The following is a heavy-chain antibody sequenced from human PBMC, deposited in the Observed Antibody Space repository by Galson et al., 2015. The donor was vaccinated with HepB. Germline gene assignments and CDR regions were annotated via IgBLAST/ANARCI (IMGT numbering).Heavy chain of an antibody. CDR2: ISYDGSNK. Sequence: SLRLSCAASGFTFSSYGMHWVRQAPGKGLEWVAVISYDGSNKYYADSVKGRFTISRDNSKNTLYLQMNSLRAEDTAVYYCAKEKGALKLLPDFWGQGTLVTVSS. D-gene: IGHD3-22*01. V-gene: IGHV3-30*18. J-gene: IGHJ4*02. CDR1: GFTFSSYG. CDR3: AKEKGALKLLPDF.